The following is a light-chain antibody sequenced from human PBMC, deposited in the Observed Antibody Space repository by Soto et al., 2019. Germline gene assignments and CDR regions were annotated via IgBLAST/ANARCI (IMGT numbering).Light chain of an antibody. J-gene: IGKJ4*01. Sequence: IVLTQSPGTLSLSPGERATLSCRASQSVSNSYLAWYQQKHGQAPRLLIYSISSRAPGIPDRFSGSGSGTDFSLAISRLEPEDFAVYYCQPLDGSITFGGGTKVDI. CDR3: QPLDGSIT. CDR2: SIS. V-gene: IGKV3-20*01. CDR1: QSVSNSY.